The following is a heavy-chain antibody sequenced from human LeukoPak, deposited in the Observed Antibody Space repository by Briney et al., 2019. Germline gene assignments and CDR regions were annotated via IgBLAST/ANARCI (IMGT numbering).Heavy chain of an antibody. V-gene: IGHV3-7*03. CDR3: VRGFRNGPFDC. D-gene: IGHD2-8*01. CDR2: IKEDGGEI. J-gene: IGHJ4*02. Sequence: GGSLRLSCAASGFTFSRYWMSWVRQAPGKGLEWVANIKEDGGEIQYADSVKGRFTISRDNAKNSHFLQMNSLRVEDTALYYCVRGFRNGPFDCWGQGTLVTVSS. CDR1: GFTFSRYW.